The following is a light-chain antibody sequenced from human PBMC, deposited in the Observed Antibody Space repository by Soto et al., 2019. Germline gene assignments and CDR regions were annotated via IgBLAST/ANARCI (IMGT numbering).Light chain of an antibody. CDR1: QSVLSSSNDKNY. Sequence: DIVMTQSPDCLAVSLGERATINCKSSQSVLSSSNDKNYLAWYQQKPGQPPKLLIYWASARESGVPDRFSGSGSGTDFTLTIISLQAEDVAVYYCQQYYSTPPTFGQGTKVEVK. CDR3: QQYYSTPPT. V-gene: IGKV4-1*01. CDR2: WAS. J-gene: IGKJ1*01.